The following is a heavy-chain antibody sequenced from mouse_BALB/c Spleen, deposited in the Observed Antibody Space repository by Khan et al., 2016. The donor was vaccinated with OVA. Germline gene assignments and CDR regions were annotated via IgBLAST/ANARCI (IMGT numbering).Heavy chain of an antibody. CDR2: TTSGGSYT. CDR3: ARLGNS. Sequence: VELVASGGDLVKPGGSLKLSCAASGFTFSSYGMSLVRQTPDKRLELVATTTSGGSYTYYPDSVKGRFTISRDNAKNTLYLQMTSLKSEDTAMYYCARLGNSWGQGTLVTVSA. J-gene: IGHJ3*01. V-gene: IGHV5-6*01. CDR1: GFTFSSYG. D-gene: IGHD2-1*01.